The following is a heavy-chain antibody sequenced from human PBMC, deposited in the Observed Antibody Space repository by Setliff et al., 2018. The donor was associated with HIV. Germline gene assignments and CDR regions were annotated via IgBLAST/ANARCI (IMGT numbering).Heavy chain of an antibody. D-gene: IGHD1-26*01. CDR3: SGSYQAMDY. J-gene: IGHJ4*02. Sequence: GGSLRLSCAASGFTFSSYAMSWVRQAPGKGLEWVSAISGSGGSTYYADSVKGRFTISRDNAKKLVYLQMNSLRDDDTAVYYCSGSYQAMDYWGQGTLVTVSS. CDR2: ISGSGGST. V-gene: IGHV3-23*01. CDR1: GFTFSSYA.